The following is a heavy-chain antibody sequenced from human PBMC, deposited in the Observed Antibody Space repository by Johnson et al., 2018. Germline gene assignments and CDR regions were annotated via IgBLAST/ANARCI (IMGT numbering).Heavy chain of an antibody. CDR1: GFTFSSYG. V-gene: IGHV3-30*18. CDR2: ISYDGSNK. Sequence: LVESGGGVVQPGRSLRLSCAASGFTFSSYGMHWVRQAPGKGLEWVAVISYDGSNKYYADSVKGRFTISRDNSKNTLYLQMNSLRAEDTAVYYCAKARHYGDYAFDIWGQGTMVTVSS. CDR3: AKARHYGDYAFDI. J-gene: IGHJ3*02. D-gene: IGHD4-17*01.